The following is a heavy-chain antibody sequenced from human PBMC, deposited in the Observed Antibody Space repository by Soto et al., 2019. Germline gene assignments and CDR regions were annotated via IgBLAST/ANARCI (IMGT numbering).Heavy chain of an antibody. J-gene: IGHJ6*02. Sequence: QVQLVQSGAEVKKPGASVKVSCKASGYTFTSYGISWVRQAPGQGLEWMGWISAYNGNTNYAQKLQGRVTMTTDTSTSTAYMELRSLRSDDTAVYYCARDCYNPGDDYYYGMDVWGQGTTVTVSS. CDR2: ISAYNGNT. D-gene: IGHD2-15*01. CDR1: GYTFTSYG. V-gene: IGHV1-18*01. CDR3: ARDCYNPGDDYYYGMDV.